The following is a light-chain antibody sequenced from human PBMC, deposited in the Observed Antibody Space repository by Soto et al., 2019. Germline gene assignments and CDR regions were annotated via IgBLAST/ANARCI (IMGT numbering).Light chain of an antibody. CDR1: QSISSY. CDR2: PAS. Sequence: DIQMTQSPSSLSASVGDRVTITCRASQSISSYLNWYQQKPGKAPKVLIYPASSLQSGVPSRFSGSGSGTDFTLTISSLQPEDFATYYCQQGYSTPYTFGQGTKLEIK. CDR3: QQGYSTPYT. J-gene: IGKJ2*01. V-gene: IGKV1-39*01.